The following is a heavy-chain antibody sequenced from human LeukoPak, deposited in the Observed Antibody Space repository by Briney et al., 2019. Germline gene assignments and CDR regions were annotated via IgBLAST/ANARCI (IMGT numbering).Heavy chain of an antibody. CDR2: IYYSGST. V-gene: IGHV4-30-4*08. Sequence: TSQTLSLTCTVSGGSISSGDYYWSWIRQPPGKGLEWIGYIYYSGSTYYNPSLKSRVTISVDTSKNQFSLKLSSVTAADTAVYYCATVSRITIFGVVTRSWFDPWGQGTLVTVSS. CDR3: ATVSRITIFGVVTRSWFDP. D-gene: IGHD3-3*01. J-gene: IGHJ5*02. CDR1: GGSISSGDYY.